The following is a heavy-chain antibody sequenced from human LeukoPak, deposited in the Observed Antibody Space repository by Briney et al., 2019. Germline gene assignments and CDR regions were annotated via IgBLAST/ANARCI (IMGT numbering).Heavy chain of an antibody. CDR2: VSYDGSIK. D-gene: IGHD3-10*01. V-gene: IGHV3-30-3*01. CDR1: GFTFSYNT. J-gene: IGHJ4*02. CDR3: ASDVEDGSGSFVYYFDY. Sequence: GRSLRLSCAASGFTFSYNTMHWVRRTPGKGLEWVVLVSYDGSIKRYADSVKGRFTISRDNPNNILYLQMNSLRSEDTAVYYCASDVEDGSGSFVYYFDYWGQGTLVTVSS.